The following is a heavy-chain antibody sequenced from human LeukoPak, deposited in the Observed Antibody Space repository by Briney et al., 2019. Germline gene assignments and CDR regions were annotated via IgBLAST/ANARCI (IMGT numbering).Heavy chain of an antibody. CDR1: GGSISSYY. V-gene: IGHV4-59*01. D-gene: IGHD2-21*02. CDR3: ARAYCGGDCYSAVYFQH. J-gene: IGHJ1*01. Sequence: SETLSLTCTVSGGSISSYYWSWIRQPPGKGLEWIGYIYYSGSTNYNPSLKSRVTISVDTSKNQFSLKLSSVTAADTAVYYCARAYCGGDCYSAVYFQHWGQGTLVTVSS. CDR2: IYYSGST.